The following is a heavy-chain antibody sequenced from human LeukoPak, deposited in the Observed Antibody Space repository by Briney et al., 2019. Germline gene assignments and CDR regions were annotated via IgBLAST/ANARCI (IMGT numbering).Heavy chain of an antibody. J-gene: IGHJ4*02. Sequence: PGGSLRLSCAASGFTFSSYGMHWVRQAPGKGLEWVGRIRNKANSYTTEYAASVRGRFTISRDDSKDSLYLQMNSLKTEDTAVYYCAREEFSDFVPYFDYWGQGTLLTVSS. CDR2: IRNKANSYTT. D-gene: IGHD2-21*02. CDR3: AREEFSDFVPYFDY. V-gene: IGHV3-72*01. CDR1: GFTFSSYG.